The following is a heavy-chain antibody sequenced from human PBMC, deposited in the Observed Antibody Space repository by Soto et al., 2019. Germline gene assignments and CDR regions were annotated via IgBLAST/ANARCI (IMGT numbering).Heavy chain of an antibody. CDR2: IYHSGRT. Sequence: PSETLSLTCAVSGASISRGSYSWSWIRQPPGKGLEWIGYIYHSGRTYYNPSLKSRVTISVDRSKNQFSLKLSSVTAADTAVYYCARGIGSMVAAPFDYWGQGTLVTVSS. D-gene: IGHD2-15*01. CDR3: ARGIGSMVAAPFDY. J-gene: IGHJ4*02. V-gene: IGHV4-30-2*01. CDR1: GASISRGSYS.